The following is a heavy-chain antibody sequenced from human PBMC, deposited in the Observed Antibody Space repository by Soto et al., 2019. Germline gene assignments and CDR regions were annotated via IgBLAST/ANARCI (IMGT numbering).Heavy chain of an antibody. Sequence: PSETLSLTCTVSGGSISSGGYYLSWIRQHPGKGLEWIGYIYYSGSTYYNPSLKSRVTISVDTSKNQFSLKTEDTAVYYCSRAGILTTPYYFDYWGQGTLVTVSS. J-gene: IGHJ4*01. D-gene: IGHD2-21*01. CDR2: IYYSGST. CDR3: SRAGILTTPYYFDY. V-gene: IGHV4-31*03. CDR1: GGSISSGGYY.